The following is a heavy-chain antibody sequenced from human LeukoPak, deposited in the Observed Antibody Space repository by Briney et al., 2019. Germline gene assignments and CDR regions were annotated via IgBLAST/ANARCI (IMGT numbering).Heavy chain of an antibody. CDR3: ARGDGYNFFDY. D-gene: IGHD5-24*01. V-gene: IGHV3-53*01. CDR1: GFXFRTYA. J-gene: IGHJ4*02. CDR2: FYVGGAT. Sequence: GGSLRLSCAASGFXFRTYAITWVRQAPGKGLEWVSVFYVGGATYYADSVKGRFTISRDNSENPLYLQMKSLRAEDTAVYYCARGDGYNFFDYWGQGTLVTVSS.